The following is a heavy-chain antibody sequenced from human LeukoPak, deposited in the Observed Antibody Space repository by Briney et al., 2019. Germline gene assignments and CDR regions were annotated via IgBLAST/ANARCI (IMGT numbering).Heavy chain of an antibody. CDR3: ARVWQPGSIIMVRGELDY. V-gene: IGHV1-18*04. J-gene: IGHJ4*02. D-gene: IGHD3-10*01. CDR1: GYTFTSYG. CDR2: ISAYNGNT. Sequence: ASVKVSCKASGYTFTSYGISWVRQAPGQGLEWMGWISAYNGNTNYAQKLQGRVTMTTDTSTSTAYMELRSLRSDDTAVYYCARVWQPGSIIMVRGELDYWGQGTLVTVSS.